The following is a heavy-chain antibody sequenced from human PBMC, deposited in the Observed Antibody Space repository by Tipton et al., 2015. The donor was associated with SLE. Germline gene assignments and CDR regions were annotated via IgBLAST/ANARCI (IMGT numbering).Heavy chain of an antibody. CDR2: IWYDGSNK. J-gene: IGHJ6*02. V-gene: IGHV3-33*08. Sequence: RSLRLSCAASGFTFSSYGMHWVRQAPGKGLEWVAVIWYDGSNKYYADSVKGRFTISRDNSKNTLYLQMNSLRAEDTAVYYCAGATTHYYGMDVWGQGTTVTVSS. D-gene: IGHD1-26*01. CDR1: GFTFSSYG. CDR3: AGATTHYYGMDV.